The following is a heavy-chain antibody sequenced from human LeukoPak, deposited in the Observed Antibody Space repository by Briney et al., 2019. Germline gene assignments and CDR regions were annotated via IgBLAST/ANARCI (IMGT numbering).Heavy chain of an antibody. V-gene: IGHV4-38-2*02. D-gene: IGHD4-17*01. J-gene: IGHJ4*02. Sequence: SETLSLTCTVSGGSISSYCWSWIRQPPGKGLEWIGSIYHSGSTYYNPSLKSRVTISVDTSKNQFSLKLSSVTAADTAVYYCAREGDYGAYIDYWGQGTLVTVSS. CDR2: IYHSGST. CDR1: GGSISSYC. CDR3: AREGDYGAYIDY.